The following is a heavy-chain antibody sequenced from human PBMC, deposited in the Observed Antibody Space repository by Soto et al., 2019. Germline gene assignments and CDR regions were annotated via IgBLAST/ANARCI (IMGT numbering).Heavy chain of an antibody. CDR3: ARALITKVDY. Sequence: SETLSLTCAFSGGSISSGGYSLSWIRQPPGKGLEWIGYIYHSGSTYYNPSLKSRVTISVDRSKNQFSLKLSSVTAADTAVYYCARALITKVDYWGQGTLVTVSS. V-gene: IGHV4-30-2*01. D-gene: IGHD3-10*01. J-gene: IGHJ4*02. CDR2: IYHSGST. CDR1: GGSISSGGYS.